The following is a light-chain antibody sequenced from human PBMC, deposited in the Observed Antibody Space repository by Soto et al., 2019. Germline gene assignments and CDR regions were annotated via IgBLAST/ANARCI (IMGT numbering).Light chain of an antibody. CDR3: QQYNNWPLFT. CDR1: QSVSSN. CDR2: GAS. Sequence: EIVTTQSPATLSVSPGERATLSCRASQSVSSNLAWYQQKPGQAPRLLIYGASTRATGVPARFSGSGSGTEFTLTISSLQSEDFAVYYSQQYNNWPLFTFGPGTKVDIK. J-gene: IGKJ3*01. V-gene: IGKV3-15*01.